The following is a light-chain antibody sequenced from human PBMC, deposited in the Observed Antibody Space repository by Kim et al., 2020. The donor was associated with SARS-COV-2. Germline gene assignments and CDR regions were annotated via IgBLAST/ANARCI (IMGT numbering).Light chain of an antibody. Sequence: SVKLTCTPSSGHSSYAIAWHQQQPEKGPRYLMKLNSDGSHSKGDGIPDRFSGSSSGAERYLTISSLQSEDEADYYCQTWGTGLGVFGTGTKVTVL. V-gene: IGLV4-69*01. CDR3: QTWGTGLGV. CDR1: SGHSSYA. J-gene: IGLJ1*01. CDR2: LNSDGSH.